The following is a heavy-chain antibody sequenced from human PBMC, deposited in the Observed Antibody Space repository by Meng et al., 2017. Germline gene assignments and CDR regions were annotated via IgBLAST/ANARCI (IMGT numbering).Heavy chain of an antibody. CDR1: GGSISSSNG. CDR2: IYHSGST. V-gene: IGHV4-4*02. CDR3: ARDRGAVAGTNFDY. J-gene: IGHJ4*02. D-gene: IGHD6-19*01. Sequence: QVQLQESGPGRVKPSGTLSLTCAARGGSISSSNGWSGVRQPPGKGLEWIGEIYHSGSTNYNPSLKSRVTISVDKSKNQFSLKLSSVTAADTAVYYCARDRGAVAGTNFDYWGQGTLVTVSS.